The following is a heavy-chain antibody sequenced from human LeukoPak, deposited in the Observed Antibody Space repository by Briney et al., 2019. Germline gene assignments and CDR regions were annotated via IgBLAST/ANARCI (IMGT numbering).Heavy chain of an antibody. Sequence: GGSLRLSCAASGFTVSSNFLSWVRQPPGKGLEWVSAMSYSGSSTYYADSVKGRFTISRDNSKNTLYLQMNSLRAEDTAVYYCAKDRSSSFSGFLEYWGQGTLVTVSS. CDR3: AKDRSSSFSGFLEY. J-gene: IGHJ4*02. V-gene: IGHV3-23*01. D-gene: IGHD6-6*01. CDR1: GFTVSSNF. CDR2: MSYSGSST.